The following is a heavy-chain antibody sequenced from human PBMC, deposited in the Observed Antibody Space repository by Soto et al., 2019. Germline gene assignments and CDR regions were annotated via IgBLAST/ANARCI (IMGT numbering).Heavy chain of an antibody. CDR3: ALEVPAARSLDY. V-gene: IGHV4-59*01. CDR1: GGSISSYY. D-gene: IGHD2-2*01. Sequence: ASETLSLTCTVSGGSISSYYWSWIRQPPGKGLEWIGYIYYSGSTNYNPSLKSRVTISVDTSKNQFSLKLSSVTAADTAVYYCALEVPAARSLDYWGQGTLVTVSS. J-gene: IGHJ4*02. CDR2: IYYSGST.